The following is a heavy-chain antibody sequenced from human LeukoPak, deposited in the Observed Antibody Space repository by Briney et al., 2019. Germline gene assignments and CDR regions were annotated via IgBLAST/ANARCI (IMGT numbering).Heavy chain of an antibody. D-gene: IGHD3-10*01. CDR2: INTNTGNP. CDR3: ARVGYSFGVYYYYYMDV. Sequence: ASVKVSCKASGYTFTGYYMHWVRQAPGQGLEWMGWINTNTGNPTYAQGFTGRFVFSLDTSVSTAYLQISSLKAEDTAVYYCARVGYSFGVYYYYYMDVWGKGTTVTVSS. J-gene: IGHJ6*03. V-gene: IGHV7-4-1*02. CDR1: GYTFTGYY.